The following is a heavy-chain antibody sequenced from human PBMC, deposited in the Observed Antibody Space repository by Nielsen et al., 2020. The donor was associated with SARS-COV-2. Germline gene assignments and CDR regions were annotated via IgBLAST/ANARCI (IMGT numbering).Heavy chain of an antibody. V-gene: IGHV3-7*05. J-gene: IGHJ4*02. Sequence: VRQMPGKGLEWVANIKQDGSEKYYVDSVKGRFTISRDNAKNSLYLQMNSLRAEDTAVYYYARGITFGGVIVIPRYYFDYWGQGTLVTVSS. D-gene: IGHD3-16*02. CDR3: ARGITFGGVIVIPRYYFDY. CDR2: IKQDGSEK.